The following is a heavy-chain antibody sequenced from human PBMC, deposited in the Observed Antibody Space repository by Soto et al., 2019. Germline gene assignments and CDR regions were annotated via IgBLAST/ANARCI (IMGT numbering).Heavy chain of an antibody. Sequence: QVQLAQSGAEVKKPGASVKVSCKASGYPFTTYGISWVRQAPGQGLEWMGWISTYNGDTEYPQSRQGRVTMTRDTSTATAYMELRSLRSDDTAVYYCARVMTTFGVVSKGPDHWGQGTLVTVSS. V-gene: IGHV1-18*04. CDR3: ARVMTTFGVVSKGPDH. J-gene: IGHJ4*02. CDR1: GYPFTTYG. D-gene: IGHD3-3*01. CDR2: ISTYNGDT.